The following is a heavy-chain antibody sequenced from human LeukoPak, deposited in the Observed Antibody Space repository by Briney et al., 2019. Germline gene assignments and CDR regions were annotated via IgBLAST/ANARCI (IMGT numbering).Heavy chain of an antibody. J-gene: IGHJ4*02. Sequence: TGRSLRLSCAASGFTFDEYAMHWVRQAPGKGLEWDSGISWNSGSIAYADSVKGRFTISRDNAKNSLYLQMNSLRAEDTALYYCAKDKWGSWRTFDYWGQGTLVTVSS. CDR3: AKDKWGSWRTFDY. V-gene: IGHV3-9*01. D-gene: IGHD2-15*01. CDR1: GFTFDEYA. CDR2: ISWNSGSI.